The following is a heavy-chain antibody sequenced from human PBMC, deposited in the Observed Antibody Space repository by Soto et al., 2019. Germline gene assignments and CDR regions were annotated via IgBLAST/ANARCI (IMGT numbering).Heavy chain of an antibody. Sequence: PSETLSLTCAVYGGSFSDYYWSWIRQPPGKGLEWIGEISHSGSTNYNPSLKSRVTISIDTSKNQFSLKLSSVTAADTAVYYCARDGIIMVRKAYYGLDVWGQGTTVTVS. V-gene: IGHV4-34*01. CDR1: GGSFSDYY. D-gene: IGHD3-10*01. CDR3: ARDGIIMVRKAYYGLDV. CDR2: ISHSGST. J-gene: IGHJ6*02.